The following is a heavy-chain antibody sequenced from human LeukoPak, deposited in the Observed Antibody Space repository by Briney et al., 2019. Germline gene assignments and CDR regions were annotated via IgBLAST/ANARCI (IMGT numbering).Heavy chain of an antibody. CDR1: GGSFSGYY. D-gene: IGHD3-10*01. Sequence: SETLSLTCAVYGGSFSGYYWGWIRQPPGKGLEWIGSIYYSGSTYYNPSLKSRVTISVDTSKNQFSLKLSSVTAADTAVYYCARHPHYVLLPMIAPFDYWGQGTLVTVSS. CDR2: IYYSGST. V-gene: IGHV4-39*01. CDR3: ARHPHYVLLPMIAPFDY. J-gene: IGHJ4*02.